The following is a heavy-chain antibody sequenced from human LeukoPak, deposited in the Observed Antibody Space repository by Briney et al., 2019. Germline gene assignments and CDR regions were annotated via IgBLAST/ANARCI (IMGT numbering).Heavy chain of an antibody. CDR3: AGGRGVWYSSSSSIDY. Sequence: SETLSLTCTVSGGSISSYYWSWIRQPPGKGLEWIGYIYYSGSPNFNPSLKSRVTISVDTSKDQFSLKLSSVTAAATAVYDCAGGRGVWYSSSSSIDYWGQGTLVTVSS. J-gene: IGHJ4*02. CDR1: GGSISSYY. CDR2: IYYSGSP. D-gene: IGHD6-6*01. V-gene: IGHV4-59*01.